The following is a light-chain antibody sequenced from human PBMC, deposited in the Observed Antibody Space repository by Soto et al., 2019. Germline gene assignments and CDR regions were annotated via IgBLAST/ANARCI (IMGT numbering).Light chain of an antibody. CDR1: QSISNY. J-gene: IGKJ4*01. Sequence: DIQMTQSPSSLSASVGDRATITCRTSQSISNYLHWYQHKPGKAPQVLISAASNLQSGVPSRFSGSGSATVFSLTISSLQPEDFADYFWQQSYTLSPLTFGGGTKVDIK. V-gene: IGKV1-39*01. CDR2: AAS. CDR3: QQSYTLSPLT.